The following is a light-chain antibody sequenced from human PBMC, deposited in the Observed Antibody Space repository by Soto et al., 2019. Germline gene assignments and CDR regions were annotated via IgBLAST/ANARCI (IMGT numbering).Light chain of an antibody. CDR3: QQFNNWPPWT. CDR1: QSINTN. J-gene: IGKJ1*01. CDR2: GAS. V-gene: IGKV3-15*01. Sequence: ELVMTQSPATLSVSPGERATLSCRASQSINTNLAWYQQKPGQAPRLLIYGASTRATGVPLRFSGSGSGTEFTLTISSLQSEDSAVYYCQQFNNWPPWTFGQGTRWIS.